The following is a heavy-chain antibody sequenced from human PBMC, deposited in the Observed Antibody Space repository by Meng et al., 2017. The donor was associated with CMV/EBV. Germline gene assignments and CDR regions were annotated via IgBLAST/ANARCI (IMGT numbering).Heavy chain of an antibody. Sequence: SVKVSCKASGGTFSSYAISWVRQAPGQGLEWMGGIIPIFGTANYAQKFQGRVTITTDESTSTAYMELSSLRSEDTAVYYCAGTYYYDSSGYYYPAFDIWGQGTMVTVSS. CDR2: IIPIFGTA. D-gene: IGHD3-22*01. CDR3: AGTYYYDSSGYYYPAFDI. V-gene: IGHV1-69*05. CDR1: GGTFSSYA. J-gene: IGHJ3*02.